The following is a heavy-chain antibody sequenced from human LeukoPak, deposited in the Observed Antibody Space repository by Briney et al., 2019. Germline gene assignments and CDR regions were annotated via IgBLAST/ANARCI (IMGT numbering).Heavy chain of an antibody. CDR2: ISWNSGSI. V-gene: IGHV3-9*03. CDR1: GFTFDDYA. J-gene: IGHJ4*02. D-gene: IGHD3-10*01. Sequence: GRSLRLSCAASGFTFDDYAMHWVRQAPGKGLEWVSGISWNSGSIGYADSVKGRFTISRDNAKNSLYLQMNSLRAEDMALYYCAKDPGGFGEFDYWGQGTLVTVSS. CDR3: AKDPGGFGEFDY.